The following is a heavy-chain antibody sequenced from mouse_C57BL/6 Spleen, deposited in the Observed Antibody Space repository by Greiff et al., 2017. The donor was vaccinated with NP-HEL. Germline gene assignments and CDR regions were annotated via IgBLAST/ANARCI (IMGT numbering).Heavy chain of an antibody. J-gene: IGHJ3*01. CDR3: AGLYSNYGAWFAY. D-gene: IGHD2-5*01. CDR1: GFTFSSYA. Sequence: EVKLVESGGGLVKPGGSLKLSCAASGFTFSSYAMSWVRQTPEKRLEWVATISGGGGNTYYPDSVKGRFTISRDNAKNTLYLQMSSLRSEDTALYYCAGLYSNYGAWFAYWGQGTLVTVSA. V-gene: IGHV5-9*01. CDR2: ISGGGGNT.